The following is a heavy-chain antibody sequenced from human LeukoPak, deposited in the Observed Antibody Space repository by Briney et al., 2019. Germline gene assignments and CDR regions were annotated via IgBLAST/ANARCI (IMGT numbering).Heavy chain of an antibody. Sequence: GGSLRLSCAASGFTFSSHAMSWVRQAPGKGLDWVSAISGSGGSTYYADSVKGPFTFSRDNSKNTLYLQMNSLRAEDTAVYYCAKHTGYSSGWYAGYFDYWGQGTLVTVSS. J-gene: IGHJ4*02. V-gene: IGHV3-23*01. CDR2: ISGSGGST. CDR1: GFTFSSHA. D-gene: IGHD6-19*01. CDR3: AKHTGYSSGWYAGYFDY.